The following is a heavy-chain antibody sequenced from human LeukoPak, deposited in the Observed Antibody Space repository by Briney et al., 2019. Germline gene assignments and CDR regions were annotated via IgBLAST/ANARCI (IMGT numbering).Heavy chain of an antibody. V-gene: IGHV3-21*01. CDR2: ISSRSSYI. J-gene: IGHJ4*02. CDR1: GFTFSSYS. Sequence: GGSLRLSCAASGFTFSSYSMNWVRQAPGKGLEWVSSISSRSSYIYYADSVKGRFTISRDNAKNSLYLQMNSLRAEDTAVYYCARSYGSGSYLDYWGQGTLVTVSS. CDR3: ARSYGSGSYLDY. D-gene: IGHD3-10*01.